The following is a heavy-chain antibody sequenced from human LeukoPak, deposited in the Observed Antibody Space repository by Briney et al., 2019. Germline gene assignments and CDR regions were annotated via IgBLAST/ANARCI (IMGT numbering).Heavy chain of an antibody. V-gene: IGHV1-2*02. D-gene: IGHD3-10*01. Sequence: ASVKVSCKASGYTFTGYYMHWVRQAPGQGLEWMGWINPNSGGTNYAQKFQGRVTMTRDTSISTAYMELSRLRSDDTAVYYCARGMVRGAYYYYYMDVWGKGTTVTISS. J-gene: IGHJ6*03. CDR3: ARGMVRGAYYYYYMDV. CDR2: INPNSGGT. CDR1: GYTFTGYY.